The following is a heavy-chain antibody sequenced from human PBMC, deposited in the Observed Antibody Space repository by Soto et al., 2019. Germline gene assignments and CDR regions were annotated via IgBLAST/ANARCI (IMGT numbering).Heavy chain of an antibody. J-gene: IGHJ3*02. Sequence: QVQLVQSGAEVKKPGASVKVSCKASGYTFTGYYMHWVRQAPGQGLEWMGWINPNSGGTNYAQKFQGRVTMTRETSISTAYRELSRLRSDDTAVYYCARGGVGGEIDHAFDIWGQGTLVTVSS. V-gene: IGHV1-2*02. CDR3: ARGGVGGEIDHAFDI. CDR1: GYTFTGYY. CDR2: INPNSGGT. D-gene: IGHD2-15*01.